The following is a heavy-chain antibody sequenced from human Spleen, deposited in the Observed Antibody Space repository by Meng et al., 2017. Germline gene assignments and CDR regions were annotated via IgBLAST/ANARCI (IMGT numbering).Heavy chain of an antibody. V-gene: IGHV1-69*13. CDR2: INAVFGTT. D-gene: IGHD6-13*01. J-gene: IGHJ4*02. CDR1: GGIFSNYV. CDR3: ARMHGSSWSATFDY. Sequence: SVKVSCKALGGIFSNYVIGWVRQAPGQGLEWMGGINAVFGTTNYAQKFQDRVTITSDESTSTVYMELTRLTSEDTAVYYCARMHGSSWSATFDYWGQGTLVTVSS.